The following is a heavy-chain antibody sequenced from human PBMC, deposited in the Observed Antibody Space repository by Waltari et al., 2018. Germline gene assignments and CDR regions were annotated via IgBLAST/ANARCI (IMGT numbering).Heavy chain of an antibody. CDR3: ARVAGYSSSWYVNWFDP. D-gene: IGHD6-13*01. CDR2: IYYSGST. V-gene: IGHV4-30-4*08. CDR1: GGSISSGDYY. Sequence: QVQLQESGPGLVKPSQTLSLTCPVSGGSISSGDYYWSWIRQPPGKGLEWIGYIYYSGSTYYNPSLKSRVTISVDTSKNQFSLKLSSVTAADTAVYYCARVAGYSSSWYVNWFDPWGQGTLVTVSS. J-gene: IGHJ5*02.